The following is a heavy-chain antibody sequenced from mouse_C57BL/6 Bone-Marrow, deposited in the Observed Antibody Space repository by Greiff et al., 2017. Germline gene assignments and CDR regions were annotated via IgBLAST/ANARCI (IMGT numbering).Heavy chain of an antibody. Sequence: EVTLVESGGGLVQSGRSLRLSCATSGFTFSDFYMEWVRQAPGKGLEWIAASRNKANDYTTEYSASVKGRFIVSRDTSQSILYLQMNALRAEDTAIYYCARDALYTPAMDYWGQGTSVTVSS. J-gene: IGHJ4*01. CDR2: SRNKANDYTT. CDR1: GFTFSDFY. V-gene: IGHV7-1*01. CDR3: ARDALYTPAMDY. D-gene: IGHD2-12*01.